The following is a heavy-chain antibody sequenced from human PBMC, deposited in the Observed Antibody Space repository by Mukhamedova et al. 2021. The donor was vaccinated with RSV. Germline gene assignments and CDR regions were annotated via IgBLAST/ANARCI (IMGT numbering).Heavy chain of an antibody. D-gene: IGHD5-24*01. J-gene: IGHJ4*02. CDR3: ARRDGYNWVDY. Sequence: IGWVRQVPGKGLEWMGAVYPTDSDTRYSPSFQGQITISVDKSITTAYLQWGRREASDTASYYCARRDGYNWVDYWGPGTWVTVSS. V-gene: IGHV5-51*01. CDR2: VYPTDSDT.